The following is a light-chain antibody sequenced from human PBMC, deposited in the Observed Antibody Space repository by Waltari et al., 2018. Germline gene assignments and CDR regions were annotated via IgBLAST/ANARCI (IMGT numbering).Light chain of an antibody. CDR3: QQSYSPST. CDR2: AAS. Sequence: DIQMTQSPSSLSASVGDRVTITCRASQSISNFLNWYQQKPGKAPKFLIYAASSLQTGVPSSFSGSGSGTEFTLTISSLQPEDFATYYCQQSYSPSTFGGGTKVEIK. CDR1: QSISNF. J-gene: IGKJ4*01. V-gene: IGKV1-39*01.